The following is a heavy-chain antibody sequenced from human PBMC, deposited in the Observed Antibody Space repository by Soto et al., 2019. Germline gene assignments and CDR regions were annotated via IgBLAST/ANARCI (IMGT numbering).Heavy chain of an antibody. D-gene: IGHD6-13*01. CDR1: GFTFSSYG. CDR2: ISYDGSNK. CDR3: AKDPGIAAAGPFQH. V-gene: IGHV3-30*18. J-gene: IGHJ1*01. Sequence: ESGGGVVQPGRSLRLSCAASGFTFSSYGMHWVRQAPGKGLEWVAVISYDGSNKYYADSVKGRFTISRDNSKNTLYLQMNSLRAEDTAVYYCAKDPGIAAAGPFQHWGQGTLVTVSS.